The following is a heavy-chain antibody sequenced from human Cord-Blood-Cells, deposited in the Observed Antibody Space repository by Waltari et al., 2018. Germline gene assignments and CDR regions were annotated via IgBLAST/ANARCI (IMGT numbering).Heavy chain of an antibody. Sequence: QVQLVQSGAEVKKPGPSVKVSCKASGGTFSSYAISWVRQAPGQGLEWMGGIIPIFGTANDAQEFQGRVTITADESTSTAYMELSSLRSEDTAGYYCARGMGTTVVTPAFDIWGQGTMVTVSS. V-gene: IGHV1-69*01. CDR3: ARGMGTTVVTPAFDI. J-gene: IGHJ3*02. CDR2: IIPIFGTA. D-gene: IGHD4-17*01. CDR1: GGTFSSYA.